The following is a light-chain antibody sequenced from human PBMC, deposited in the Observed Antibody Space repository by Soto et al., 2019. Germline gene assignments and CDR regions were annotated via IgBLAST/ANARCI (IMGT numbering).Light chain of an antibody. V-gene: IGKV3-20*01. CDR1: QSVTSNY. J-gene: IGKJ4*01. CDR3: QQYGSSPLT. Sequence: EIVLTQSPGTLSLSPGERATLSCRASQSVTSNYLAWYQQKPGQPPRLLIYGASSRAPGIPDTFSGSGSGTDFTLTISSLEPEDFAVYYCQQYGSSPLTFGGGTKVEIK. CDR2: GAS.